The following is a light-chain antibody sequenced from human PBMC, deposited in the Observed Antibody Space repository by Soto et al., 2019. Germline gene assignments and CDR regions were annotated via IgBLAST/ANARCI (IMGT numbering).Light chain of an antibody. CDR1: SSNIGAGYD. CDR2: GNT. CDR3: QARDTSLSVAV. Sequence: QSVLTQPPSVSGAPGQRFTISCTGSSSNIGAGYDVNWYQQLPGTAPKLLISGNTNRPSGVPDRFSGSKSGTSGSLAISGRQTEDEAEYYRQARDTSLSVAVFGGGTKLTVL. V-gene: IGLV1-40*01. J-gene: IGLJ2*01.